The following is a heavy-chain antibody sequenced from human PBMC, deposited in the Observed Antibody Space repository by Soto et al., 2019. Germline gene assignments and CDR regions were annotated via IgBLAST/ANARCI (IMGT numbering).Heavy chain of an antibody. CDR2: LYWDDDQ. D-gene: IGHD2-21*02. CDR3: VQSRCGGDCLEIYSSHAYNGLDV. Sequence: QVTLKESGPTLVKPTQTLTLTCTVSGLSLRTTGVGVGWVRQPPGKALEWLALLYWDDDQRYSPSLRSRLTRAKDISEEQVVLTMTNMDTVDTATYYCVQSRCGGDCLEIYSSHAYNGLDVWGQGTTVTVSS. CDR1: GLSLRTTGVG. J-gene: IGHJ6*02. V-gene: IGHV2-5*02.